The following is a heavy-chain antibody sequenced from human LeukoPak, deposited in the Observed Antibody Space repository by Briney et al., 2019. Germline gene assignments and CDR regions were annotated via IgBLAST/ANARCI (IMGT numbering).Heavy chain of an antibody. CDR1: GGTFSSYA. CDR3: VGGDAFDI. V-gene: IGHV1-69*04. Sequence: ASVKVSCKASGGTFSSYAISWVRQAPGQGLEWMGRIIPILGIANYAQKFQGRLTITADKSTITTYMELSSLRSGDTAVYYCVGGDAFDIWGQGTMVTVSS. J-gene: IGHJ3*02. CDR2: IIPILGIA. D-gene: IGHD3-10*01.